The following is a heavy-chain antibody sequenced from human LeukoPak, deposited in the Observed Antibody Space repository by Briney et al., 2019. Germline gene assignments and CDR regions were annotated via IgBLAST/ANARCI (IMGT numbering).Heavy chain of an antibody. CDR2: INPNSGGT. CDR1: GYTFTGYY. J-gene: IGHJ4*02. V-gene: IGHV1-2*02. CDR3: ARDLRFQNHTTVTIDY. D-gene: IGHD4-17*01. Sequence: ASVKVSCKASGYTFTGYYMHWLRQAPGQGLEWMGWINPNSGGTNYAQKFQGRVTMTRDTSISTAYMELSRLRSDDTAVYYCARDLRFQNHTTVTIDYWGQGTLVTVSS.